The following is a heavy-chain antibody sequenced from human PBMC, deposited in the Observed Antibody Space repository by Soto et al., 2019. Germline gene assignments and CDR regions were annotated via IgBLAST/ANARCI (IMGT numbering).Heavy chain of an antibody. J-gene: IGHJ6*02. CDR2: INPNSGGT. D-gene: IGHD6-19*01. V-gene: IGHV1-2*04. CDR3: ARDIAVAAKGDYYYGMDV. CDR1: GYTFTGYY. Sequence: ASVKVSCKASGYTFTGYYMHWVRQAPGQGLEWMGWINPNSGGTNYAQKFQGWVTMTRDTSISTAYMELSRLRSDDTAVYYCARDIAVAAKGDYYYGMDVWGQGTTVTVSS.